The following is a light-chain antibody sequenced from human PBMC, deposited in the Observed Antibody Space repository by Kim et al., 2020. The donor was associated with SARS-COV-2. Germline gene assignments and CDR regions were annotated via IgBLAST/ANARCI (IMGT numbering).Light chain of an antibody. Sequence: SITISCTGTSSDVGGYNYVSWYQQHPGKAPKIMIYDVSNRPSGVSNRFSGSKSGNTASLTISGLQAEDEADYYCSSYTRSSTNYVFGTGTKVTVL. V-gene: IGLV2-14*03. CDR3: SSYTRSSTNYV. CDR2: DVS. CDR1: SSDVGGYNY. J-gene: IGLJ1*01.